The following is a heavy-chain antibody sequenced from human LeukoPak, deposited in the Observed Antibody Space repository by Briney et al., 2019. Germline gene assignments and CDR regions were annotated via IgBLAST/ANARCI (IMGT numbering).Heavy chain of an antibody. D-gene: IGHD3-3*01. V-gene: IGHV4-31*03. Sequence: SETLSLTCTVSGGSISSGGYYWSWIRQHPGKGLEWIGYIYYSGSTYYNPSLKSRVTISVDTSKNQFSLRLSSVTAADTAVYYCARVQTDQTSWSGSGSNWFDPWGQGTLVTVSS. CDR1: GGSISSGGYY. J-gene: IGHJ5*02. CDR3: ARVQTDQTSWSGSGSNWFDP. CDR2: IYYSGST.